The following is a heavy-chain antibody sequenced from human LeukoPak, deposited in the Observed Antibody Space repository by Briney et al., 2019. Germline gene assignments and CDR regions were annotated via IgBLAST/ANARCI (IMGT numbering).Heavy chain of an antibody. CDR3: AKSRIVAGGEYFQH. J-gene: IGHJ1*01. CDR2: IRYDGSNK. Sequence: GGSLGLSCAASGFTFSSYGMHWVRQAPGKGLEWVAFIRYDGSNKYYADSVKGRFTISRDNSKNTLYLQMNSLRAEDTAVYYCAKSRIVAGGEYFQHWGQGTLVTVSS. V-gene: IGHV3-30*02. CDR1: GFTFSSYG. D-gene: IGHD3-22*01.